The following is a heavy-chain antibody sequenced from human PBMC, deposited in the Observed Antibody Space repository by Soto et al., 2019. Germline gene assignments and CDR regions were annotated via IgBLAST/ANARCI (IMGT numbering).Heavy chain of an antibody. J-gene: IGHJ4*02. Sequence: QVQLVQSGAEVKTPGSSLKVSCKVSGSRFSNYVISWVRQAPGHGLEWLGRIIPIFNSTKYAQSFQGRVTMTADKSTSTASLELSSLSSDDTAVYYCAREGRGKKAGYNGLVSLGYWGQGNLVTVSS. V-gene: IGHV1-69*06. CDR1: GSRFSNYV. D-gene: IGHD2-2*02. CDR3: AREGRGKKAGYNGLVSLGY. CDR2: IIPIFNST.